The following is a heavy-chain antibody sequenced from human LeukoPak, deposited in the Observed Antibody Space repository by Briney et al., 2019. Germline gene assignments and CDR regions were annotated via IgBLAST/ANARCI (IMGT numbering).Heavy chain of an antibody. V-gene: IGHV3-23*01. J-gene: IGHJ4*02. CDR1: GFTFSSYG. Sequence: GGSLRLSCAASGFTFSSYGMSWVRQAPGKGLEWVSGISSRGVRTYYADSVKGRFTISRDNSENTLFLQMNNLRAEDTAVYYCAKDRVTVITSPFDYWGQGTLVTVSS. D-gene: IGHD4-23*01. CDR3: AKDRVTVITSPFDY. CDR2: ISSRGVRT.